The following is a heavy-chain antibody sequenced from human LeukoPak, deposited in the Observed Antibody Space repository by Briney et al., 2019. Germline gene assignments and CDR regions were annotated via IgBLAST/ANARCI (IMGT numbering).Heavy chain of an antibody. J-gene: IGHJ3*02. V-gene: IGHV1-2*02. CDR2: INPNSGGT. CDR3: ARDRVVVVAATPLDAFDI. Sequence: GASVKVSCKASGYTFTGYYMHWVRQAPGQGLEWMGWINPNSGGTNYAQKFQGRVTMTRDTSISTAYMELSRLRSDDTAVYYCARDRVVVVAATPLDAFDIWGQGTMVTVSS. CDR1: GYTFTGYY. D-gene: IGHD2-15*01.